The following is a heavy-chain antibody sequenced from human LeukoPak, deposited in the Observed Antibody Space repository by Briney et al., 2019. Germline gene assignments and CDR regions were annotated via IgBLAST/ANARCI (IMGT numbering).Heavy chain of an antibody. D-gene: IGHD3-10*01. J-gene: IGHJ3*02. V-gene: IGHV3-7*01. CDR3: ARERITMVRGVIWNAFDI. CDR2: INQDGSEK. Sequence: GGSLRLSCEASGFRFGGFWMNWVRQAPGKGPERVANINQDGSEKLYVDSVKGRFTISRDNAKNSLYLQMNSLRAEDTAVYYCARERITMVRGVIWNAFDIWGQGTMVTVSS. CDR1: GFRFGGFW.